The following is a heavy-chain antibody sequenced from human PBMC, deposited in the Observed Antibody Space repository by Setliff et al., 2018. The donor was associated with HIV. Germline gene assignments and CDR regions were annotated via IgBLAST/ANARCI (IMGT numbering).Heavy chain of an antibody. CDR3: GRDRTPYYYDSSGFNWFDP. CDR1: GGNFRFYA. V-gene: IGHV1-69*13. Sequence: SVKVSCKASGGNFRFYAFSWVRQAPGQGLEWMGGIIPMFVTANYAQKFQGRVTITADESTSTAYMELSSLRSEDTAVYYCGRDRTPYYYDSSGFNWFDPWGQGTLVTVSS. CDR2: IIPMFVTA. J-gene: IGHJ5*02. D-gene: IGHD3-22*01.